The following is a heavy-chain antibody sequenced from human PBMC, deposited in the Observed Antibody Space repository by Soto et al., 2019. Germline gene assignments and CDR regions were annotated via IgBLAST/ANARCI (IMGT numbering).Heavy chain of an antibody. J-gene: IGHJ4*02. CDR1: GYTFTSYG. Sequence: QVQLVQSGAEVKKPGASLKVSCKASGYTFTSYGISCVRQAPGQGLEWMGWISDYNGNTNNAQKLQGRVTMTTDTATRTAYMELRTLCSDKKAVYYCARDSTPPREWGQGDLGTVSS. CDR3: ARDSTPPRE. CDR2: ISDYNGNT. V-gene: IGHV1-18*01.